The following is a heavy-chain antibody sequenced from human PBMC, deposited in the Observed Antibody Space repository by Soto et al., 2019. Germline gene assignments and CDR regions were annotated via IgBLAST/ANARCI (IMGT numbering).Heavy chain of an antibody. CDR2: IKQDGSEK. D-gene: IGHD4-4*01. Sequence: EVQLVESGGGLVQPGGSLRLSCTASGFTFSSYWMSWVRQAPGKGLEWVANIKQDGSEKYYVDSVKGRFTISRDNAKNSLYLQMNSLRAEDTAVYYFVSTDYSNYRNYYYYYMDVWGKGTTVTVSS. CDR1: GFTFSSYW. J-gene: IGHJ6*03. CDR3: VSTDYSNYRNYYYYYMDV. V-gene: IGHV3-7*01.